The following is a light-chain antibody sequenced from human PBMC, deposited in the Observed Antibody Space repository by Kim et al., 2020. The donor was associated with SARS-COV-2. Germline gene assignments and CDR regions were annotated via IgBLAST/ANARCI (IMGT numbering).Light chain of an antibody. V-gene: IGLV1-40*01. CDR2: GDT. J-gene: IGLJ2*01. Sequence: MGTISTPGGTSNIGAGFVVHWYQQFPGTAPNVLIYGDTKRPSGVPDRFSGSKSVTSASLAITGLQAEDEATYYCQSYDSSLSGSLFGGGTQLTVL. CDR3: QSYDSSLSGSL. CDR1: TSNIGAGFV.